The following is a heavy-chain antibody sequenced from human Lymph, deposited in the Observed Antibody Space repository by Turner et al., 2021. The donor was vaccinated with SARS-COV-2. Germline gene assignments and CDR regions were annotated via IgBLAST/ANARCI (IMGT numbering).Heavy chain of an antibody. CDR2: IAYDGNNE. Sequence: QAQLVESGGGVVQPGRSLRLSSAASGFPFSGYGMHWGRQAPGKGLEGVAVIAYDGNNEHCADSVKGRFTISRDNSKNTLYLQMNRLGPDDTAVYYCAKDLSAGDYYYYYGMDVWGQGTTVTVSS. D-gene: IGHD3-10*01. CDR1: GFPFSGYG. V-gene: IGHV3-30*18. CDR3: AKDLSAGDYYYYYGMDV. J-gene: IGHJ6*02.